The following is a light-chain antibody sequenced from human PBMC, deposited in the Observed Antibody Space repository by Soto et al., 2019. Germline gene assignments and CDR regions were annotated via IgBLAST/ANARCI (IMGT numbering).Light chain of an antibody. J-gene: IGLJ1*01. CDR2: RNN. Sequence: QSVLTQPPSVCGAPGQRVTISCTGSSSNIGAGYDVHWYQQLPGTAPKLLIYRNNNRPSGVPDRFSGSKSGTSASLAITGLQAEDDVDYYCQSYDSSLSGYVFGTGTKLTVL. V-gene: IGLV1-40*01. CDR1: SSNIGAGYD. CDR3: QSYDSSLSGYV.